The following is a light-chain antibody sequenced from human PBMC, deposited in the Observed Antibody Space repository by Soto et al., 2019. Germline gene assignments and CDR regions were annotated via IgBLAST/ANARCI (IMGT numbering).Light chain of an antibody. CDR3: CSYAGSSTFV. CDR1: SSDVGSYNL. CDR2: EGS. J-gene: IGLJ1*01. Sequence: QSALTQPASVSGSPGQSITISCTGTSSDVGSYNLVSWYQQHPGKAPKRMIYEGSKRPSGGSIRFSGSTSGNTASLTISGLQAEDEADYYCCSYAGSSTFVFGPGTTLPVL. V-gene: IGLV2-23*01.